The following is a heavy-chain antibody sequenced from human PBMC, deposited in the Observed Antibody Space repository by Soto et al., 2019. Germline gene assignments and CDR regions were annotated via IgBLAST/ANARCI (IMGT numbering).Heavy chain of an antibody. Sequence: PGGSLRLSCAASGFTFSSYAMSWVRQAPGKGLEWVSAISGSGGSTYYADSVKGRFTISRDNSKNTLYLQMNGLRAEDTAVYYCAKDLKSGYSSGWFFDYWGQGTLVTVSS. D-gene: IGHD6-19*01. J-gene: IGHJ4*02. CDR2: ISGSGGST. CDR3: AKDLKSGYSSGWFFDY. CDR1: GFTFSSYA. V-gene: IGHV3-23*01.